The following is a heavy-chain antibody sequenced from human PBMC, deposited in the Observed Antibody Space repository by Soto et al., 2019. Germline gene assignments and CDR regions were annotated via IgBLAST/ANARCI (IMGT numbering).Heavy chain of an antibody. CDR1: GYSFTSYW. CDR2: IYPGDSDT. D-gene: IGHD2-21*02. V-gene: IGHV5-51*01. Sequence: GESLKISCKGSGYSFTSYWIGWVRQMPGKGLEWMGIIYPGDSDTRYSPPFQGQVTISADKSISTAYLQWSSLKASDTAMYYCARHGDDLNYWFDPWGQGTLVTVSS. CDR3: ARHGDDLNYWFDP. J-gene: IGHJ5*02.